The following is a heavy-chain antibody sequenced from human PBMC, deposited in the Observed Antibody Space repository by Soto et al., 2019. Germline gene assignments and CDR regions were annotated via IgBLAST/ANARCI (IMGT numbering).Heavy chain of an antibody. J-gene: IGHJ5*02. CDR1: GFTFGDYA. CDR2: IRSKAYGGTT. V-gene: IGHV3-49*04. D-gene: IGHD3-22*01. CDR3: IGDSYDSRSNRDWFGP. Sequence: GGSLRLSCTASGFTFGDYAMSWARQAPGQGLEWVGFIRSKAYGGTTEYAASVKGRFTISRDDSKSIAYLQMNSLKTEDTAVYYCIGDSYDSRSNRDWFGPHRKRTRFAV.